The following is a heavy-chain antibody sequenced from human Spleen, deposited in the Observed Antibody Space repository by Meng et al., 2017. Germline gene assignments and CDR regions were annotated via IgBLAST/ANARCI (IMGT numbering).Heavy chain of an antibody. V-gene: IGHV4-34*01. CDR1: GGSFSGYY. Sequence: QVQLQQVGAGLLTPAEPLSPPGAVYGGSFSGYYWSWIRQPPGKGLEWIGEINHSGSTNYNPSLKSRVTISVDTSKNQFSLKLSSVTAADTAVYYCARTGSYYDSSGYYYFDYWGQGTLVTVSS. D-gene: IGHD3-22*01. CDR2: INHSGST. J-gene: IGHJ4*02. CDR3: ARTGSYYDSSGYYYFDY.